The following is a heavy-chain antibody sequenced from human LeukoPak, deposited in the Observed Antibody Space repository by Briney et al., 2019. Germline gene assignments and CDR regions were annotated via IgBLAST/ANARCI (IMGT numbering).Heavy chain of an antibody. CDR1: GYSFTSYW. CDR2: IYPGDSDT. CDR3: ARATAGIAAAGTWWFDP. D-gene: IGHD6-13*01. V-gene: IGHV5-51*01. Sequence: GEPLKISCKGSGYSFTSYWIGWVRQMPGKGLEWMGIIYPGDSDTRYSPSFQGQVTISADKSISTAYLQWSSLKASDTAMYYCARATAGIAAAGTWWFDPWGQGTLVTVSS. J-gene: IGHJ5*02.